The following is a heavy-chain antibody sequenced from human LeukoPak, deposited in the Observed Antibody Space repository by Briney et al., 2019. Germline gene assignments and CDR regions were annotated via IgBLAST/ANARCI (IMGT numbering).Heavy chain of an antibody. D-gene: IGHD3-22*01. J-gene: IGHJ4*02. CDR2: IIPIFGIA. CDR3: ARGRYYYDSSGYYYVDDDY. CDR1: GGTFSSYA. V-gene: IGHV1-69*04. Sequence: SVKVSCKASGGTFSSYAISWVRQAPGQGLEWMGRIIPIFGIANYAQKFQGRVTITADKSTSTAYMELSSLRSEDTAVYYCARGRYYYDSSGYYYVDDDYWGQGTLGTVSS.